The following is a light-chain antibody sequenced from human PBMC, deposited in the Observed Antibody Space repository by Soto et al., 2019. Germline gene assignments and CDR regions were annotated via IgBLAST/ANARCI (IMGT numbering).Light chain of an antibody. Sequence: IVLTLSAGTLSLSPGKRATLVCRAIQSVSSSYSAWYQQKPGQAPRRVLYGASSRATGIPDRFSGSGFATDFTLTISSLEPEDAAVYYCQQRSNWPPITFGQGTRLEIK. J-gene: IGKJ5*01. CDR1: QSVSSSY. CDR3: QQRSNWPPIT. CDR2: GAS. V-gene: IGKV3D-20*02.